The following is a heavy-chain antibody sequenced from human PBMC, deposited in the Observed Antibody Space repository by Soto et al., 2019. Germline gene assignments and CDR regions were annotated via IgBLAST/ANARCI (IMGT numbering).Heavy chain of an antibody. Sequence: GESLKISCKASGYSFTTYWIGWVRQMPGKCLVWMGIIYPGDSNPRYSPSFQGQVTISADTSISTAYLQWSSLRASDTAMYYCARQGSGSYRAPFDPWGQGTLVTVSS. V-gene: IGHV5-51*01. J-gene: IGHJ5*02. CDR2: IYPGDSNP. CDR1: GYSFTTYW. CDR3: ARQGSGSYRAPFDP. D-gene: IGHD1-26*01.